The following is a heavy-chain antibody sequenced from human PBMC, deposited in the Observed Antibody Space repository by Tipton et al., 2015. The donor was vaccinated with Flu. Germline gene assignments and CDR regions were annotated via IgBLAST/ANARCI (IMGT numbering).Heavy chain of an antibody. CDR2: IYYSGST. J-gene: IGHJ5*02. CDR1: GGSISSYY. V-gene: IGHV4-59*01. D-gene: IGHD2-2*01. CDR3: AREVAVPAAIGINWFDP. Sequence: TLSLTCTVSGGSISSYYWSWIRRPPGKGLEWIGYIYYSGSTNYNPSLKSRVTISVDTSKNQFSLKLSSVTAADTAVYYCAREVAVPAAIGINWFDPWGQGTLVTVSS.